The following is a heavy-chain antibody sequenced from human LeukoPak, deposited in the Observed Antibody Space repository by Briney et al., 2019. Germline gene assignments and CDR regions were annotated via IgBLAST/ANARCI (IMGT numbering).Heavy chain of an antibody. CDR2: TSSDLNVK. Sequence: PGGSLRLSCAASGFTFRNYVIHWVRQAPGKGLEWVAVTSSDLNVKLYADSVKGRFTISRDNSRSTLYLQMNSLRPEDTAIYYCAREGYYXSXSPPSLYFDYWGQGTLVTVSS. CDR1: GFTFRNYV. J-gene: IGHJ4*02. D-gene: IGHD3-10*01. V-gene: IGHV3-30-3*01. CDR3: AREGYYXSXSPPSLYFDY.